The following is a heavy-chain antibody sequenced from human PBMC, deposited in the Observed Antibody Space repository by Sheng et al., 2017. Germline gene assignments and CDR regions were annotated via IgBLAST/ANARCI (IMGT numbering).Heavy chain of an antibody. CDR1: GGSISSSSYY. CDR3: ARRPYCSGGSCYYFDY. V-gene: IGHV4-39*01. J-gene: IGHJ4*02. D-gene: IGHD2-15*01. CDR2: INYSGST. Sequence: QLQLQESDPGLVKPSETLSLTCTASGGSISSSSYYWGWIRQPPGKGLEWIGSINYSGSTYYNPSLKSRVTISVDTSKNQFSLKLRSVTAADTAVYYCARRPYCSGGSCYYFDYWGPGNPGHRLL.